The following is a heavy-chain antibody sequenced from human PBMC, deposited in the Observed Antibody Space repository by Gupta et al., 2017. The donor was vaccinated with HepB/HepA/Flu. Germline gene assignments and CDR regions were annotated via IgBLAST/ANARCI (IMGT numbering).Heavy chain of an antibody. CDR2: ISWNSGSI. D-gene: IGHD6-13*01. Sequence: EVQLVESGGGLVQPGRSLRLSCAASGFTFDDYAMHWVRQAPGKGLEWVSGISWNSGSIGYADSVKGRFTISRDNAKNSLYLQMNSLRAEDTALYYCATKSSSWYLYFDYWGQGTLVTVSS. CDR1: GFTFDDYA. J-gene: IGHJ4*02. CDR3: ATKSSSWYLYFDY. V-gene: IGHV3-9*01.